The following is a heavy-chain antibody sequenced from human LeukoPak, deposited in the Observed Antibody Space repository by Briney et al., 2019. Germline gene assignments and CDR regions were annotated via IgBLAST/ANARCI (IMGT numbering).Heavy chain of an antibody. Sequence: ASVKVSCKASGYTFTSYYMHWVRQAPGQGLEWMGIINPSGGSTSYAQKFQGRVTMTRDTSTSTVYMELSSLRSEDTAVYYCARVVIDFDSSSYYSRYFQHWGQGTLVTVSS. CDR2: INPSGGST. V-gene: IGHV1-46*01. CDR1: GYTFTSYY. CDR3: ARVVIDFDSSSYYSRYFQH. D-gene: IGHD3-22*01. J-gene: IGHJ1*01.